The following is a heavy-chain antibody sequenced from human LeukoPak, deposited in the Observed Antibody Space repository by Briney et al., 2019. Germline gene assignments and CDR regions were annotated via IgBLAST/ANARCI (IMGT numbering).Heavy chain of an antibody. CDR1: GLTFSGYE. V-gene: IGHV3-48*03. CDR2: ISSSGRTI. J-gene: IGHJ4*02. D-gene: IGHD5-18*01. CDR3: ATWRIQKIDY. Sequence: GGSLRLSCAASGLTFSGYEMNWVRQAPGKGLEWVSYISSSGRTIHYADSVKGRFTISRDNAKSSLYLQMNSLRAEDTAVYYCATWRIQKIDYWGQGTLVTVSS.